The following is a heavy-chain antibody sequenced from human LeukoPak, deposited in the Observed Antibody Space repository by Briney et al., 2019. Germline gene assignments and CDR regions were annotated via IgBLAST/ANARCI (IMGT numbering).Heavy chain of an antibody. D-gene: IGHD3-10*01. J-gene: IGHJ4*02. Sequence: PGRSLRLSCAASGFTFSSYGMHWVRQAPGKGLEWVAVIWYDGSNKYYADSVKGRFTISRDNSKNTLYLQMNSLRAEDTAVYYCARGGYGSGSYYPDWGQGTLVTVSS. CDR1: GFTFSSYG. V-gene: IGHV3-33*01. CDR2: IWYDGSNK. CDR3: ARGGYGSGSYYPD.